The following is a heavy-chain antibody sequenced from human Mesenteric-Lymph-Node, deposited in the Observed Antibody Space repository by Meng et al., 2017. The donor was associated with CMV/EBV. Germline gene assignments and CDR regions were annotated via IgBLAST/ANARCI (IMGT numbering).Heavy chain of an antibody. CDR2: IIPILGIA. CDR1: GGPFSSYA. J-gene: IGHJ4*02. D-gene: IGHD1-14*01. V-gene: IGHV1-69*04. Sequence: SGGPFSSYAISWVRQAPGQGLEWMGRIIPILGIANYAQKFQGRVTITADKSTSTAYMELSSLRSEDTAVYYCARARVVVDSFNLDYWGQGTLVTVSS. CDR3: ARARVVVDSFNLDY.